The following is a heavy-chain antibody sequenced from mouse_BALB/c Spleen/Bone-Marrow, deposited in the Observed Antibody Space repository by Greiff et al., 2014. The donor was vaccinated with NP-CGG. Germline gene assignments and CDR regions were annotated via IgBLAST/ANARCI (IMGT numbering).Heavy chain of an antibody. Sequence: LVESGPELVKPGASVRISCKASGYTFTSYYIHWVKQRPGQGLEWIGWIYPGNVNTKYNEKFKGKATLTADKSSSTAYMQLSSLTSEDSAVSFCARDTMDYWGQGTSVTVSS. V-gene: IGHV1S56*01. CDR3: ARDTMDY. CDR1: GYTFTSYY. CDR2: IYPGNVNT. J-gene: IGHJ4*01.